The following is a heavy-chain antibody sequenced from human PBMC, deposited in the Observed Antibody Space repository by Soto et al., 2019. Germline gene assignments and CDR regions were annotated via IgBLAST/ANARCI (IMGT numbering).Heavy chain of an antibody. CDR3: ARDVYGGVPGGWFAP. D-gene: IGHD3-16*01. CDR1: GFTFSSFA. Sequence: QVQLVESGGGVVQPGRSLRLSCAASGFTFSSFAMHWVRQAPGKGLEWVAFISYDGSNKYYADSLKGRFTISRDNSKNTLYLQISSLRTEDTAVYYCARDVYGGVPGGWFAPWGQGTLVTVSS. J-gene: IGHJ5*02. CDR2: ISYDGSNK. V-gene: IGHV3-30-3*01.